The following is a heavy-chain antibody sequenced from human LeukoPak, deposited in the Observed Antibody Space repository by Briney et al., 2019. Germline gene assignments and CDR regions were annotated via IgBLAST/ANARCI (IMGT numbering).Heavy chain of an antibody. Sequence: SQTLSLTCTVSGGSISSGGYYWGWIRQHPGKGLEWIGYIYYSGSTYYNPSLKSRVTISVDTSKNQFSLKLSSVTAADTAVYYCAREKSDSSSSAGYYYYYYMDVWGKGTTVTVSS. V-gene: IGHV4-31*03. D-gene: IGHD6-6*01. CDR1: GGSISSGGYY. CDR3: AREKSDSSSSAGYYYYYYMDV. CDR2: IYYSGST. J-gene: IGHJ6*03.